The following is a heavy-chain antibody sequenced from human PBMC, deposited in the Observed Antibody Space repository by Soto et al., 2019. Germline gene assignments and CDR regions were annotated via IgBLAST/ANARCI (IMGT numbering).Heavy chain of an antibody. D-gene: IGHD3-22*01. CDR3: AREGKHYYDSSGYYWYFDL. Sequence: QVQLVESGGGVVQPGRSLRLSCAASGFTFSSYGMHWVRQAPGKGLEWVAVIWYDGSNKYYADSVKGRFTISRDNSKNTLYLQMNSLRAEDTAVYYCAREGKHYYDSSGYYWYFDLWGRGTLVTVSS. CDR2: IWYDGSNK. J-gene: IGHJ2*01. V-gene: IGHV3-33*01. CDR1: GFTFSSYG.